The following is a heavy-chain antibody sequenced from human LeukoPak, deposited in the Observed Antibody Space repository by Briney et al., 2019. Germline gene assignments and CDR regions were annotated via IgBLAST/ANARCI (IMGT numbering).Heavy chain of an antibody. D-gene: IGHD2-15*01. Sequence: ASVKVSCKASGYTFTSYGISWVRQAPGQGLEWMGWISAYNDNTNYAQKLQGRVTMTTDTSTSTAYMELRSLRSDDTAVYYCARDDWLGYCSGGSCLVDYWGQGTLVTVSS. CDR3: ARDDWLGYCSGGSCLVDY. CDR1: GYTFTSYG. J-gene: IGHJ4*02. CDR2: ISAYNDNT. V-gene: IGHV1-18*01.